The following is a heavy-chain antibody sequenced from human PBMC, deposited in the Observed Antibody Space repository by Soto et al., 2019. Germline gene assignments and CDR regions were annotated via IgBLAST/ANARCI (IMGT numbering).Heavy chain of an antibody. CDR2: IIPIFGTA. CDR3: AGYCSGGSCYSDAFDI. Sequence: QVQLVQSGAEVKKPGSSVKVSCKASGGTFSSYAISWVRQAPGQGLEWMGGIIPIFGTANYAQKFQGRVTITADESTSTAYMELSSLRSEDPAVYYCAGYCSGGSCYSDAFDIWGQGTMVTVSS. CDR1: GGTFSSYA. J-gene: IGHJ3*02. D-gene: IGHD2-15*01. V-gene: IGHV1-69*01.